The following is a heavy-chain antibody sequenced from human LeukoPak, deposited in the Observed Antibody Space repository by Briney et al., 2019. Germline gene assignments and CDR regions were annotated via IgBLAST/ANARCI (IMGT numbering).Heavy chain of an antibody. J-gene: IGHJ5*02. CDR1: GGSISSSTYF. CDR2: IYYSGST. Sequence: PSETLSLTCTVSGGSISSSTYFWGWTRQPPGKGLEWIGTIYYSGSTYYNPSLKSRVTISVDSSKNQFSLRLSSVTAADTAVYYCARESLTWLQSRTSWFDPWGQGTLVTVSS. V-gene: IGHV4-39*07. CDR3: ARESLTWLQSRTSWFDP. D-gene: IGHD5-24*01.